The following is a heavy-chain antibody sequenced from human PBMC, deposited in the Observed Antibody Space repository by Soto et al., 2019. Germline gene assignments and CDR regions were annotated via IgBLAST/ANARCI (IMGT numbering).Heavy chain of an antibody. D-gene: IGHD3-22*01. CDR3: ARVKGYYDSSGYNWFDP. J-gene: IGHJ5*02. CDR1: GFTFSDYY. Sequence: PGGSLRLSCAASGFTFSDYYMSWIRQAPGKGLEWVSYISSSSSYTNYADSVKGRFTISRDNAKNSLYLQMNSLRAEDTAVYYCARVKGYYDSSGYNWFDPWGQGTLVTVSS. V-gene: IGHV3-11*06. CDR2: ISSSSSYT.